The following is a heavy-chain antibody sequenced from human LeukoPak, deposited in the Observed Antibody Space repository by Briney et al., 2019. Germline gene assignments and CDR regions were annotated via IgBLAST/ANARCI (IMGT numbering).Heavy chain of an antibody. CDR3: AREDGGSYLDY. J-gene: IGHJ4*02. D-gene: IGHD1-26*01. CDR2: ISSSGSTI. Sequence: PGGSLRPSCAASGFTFSSYEMNWVRQAPGKGLEWVSYISSSGSTIYYADSVKGQFTISRDNSKNTLYLQMNSLRAEDTAVYYCAREDGGSYLDYWGQGTLVTVSS. V-gene: IGHV3-48*03. CDR1: GFTFSSYE.